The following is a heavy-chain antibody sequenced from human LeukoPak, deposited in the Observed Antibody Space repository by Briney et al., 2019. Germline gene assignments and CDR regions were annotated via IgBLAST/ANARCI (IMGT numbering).Heavy chain of an antibody. CDR1: GFTFTSYW. Sequence: GGSLRLSCAASGFTFTSYWMSWVRQAPGKGLEWVADIDQHGSEKYYVDSVKGRFTISRDNAKNSVYLQMNSLRAEDTAVYYCTRDNGYCSGGSCYHYYMDVWGKGTTVTISS. V-gene: IGHV3-7*01. CDR3: TRDNGYCSGGSCYHYYMDV. CDR2: IDQHGSEK. D-gene: IGHD2-15*01. J-gene: IGHJ6*03.